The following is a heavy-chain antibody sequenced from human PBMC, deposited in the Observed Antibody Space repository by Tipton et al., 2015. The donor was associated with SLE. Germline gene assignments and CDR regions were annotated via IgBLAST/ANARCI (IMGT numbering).Heavy chain of an antibody. D-gene: IGHD6-19*01. Sequence: QSGPEVKKPGASVKVSCKASGFTSTNYGVSWVRQAPGQGLEWMGGVIPISGTTDYAQKFQDRVNIIADESTSTVYMELSSLTSEDTAIYYCARRAVVPYWYFDLWGRGTLVTVSS. CDR3: ARRAVVPYWYFDL. J-gene: IGHJ2*01. V-gene: IGHV1-69*13. CDR2: VIPISGTT. CDR1: GFTSTNYG.